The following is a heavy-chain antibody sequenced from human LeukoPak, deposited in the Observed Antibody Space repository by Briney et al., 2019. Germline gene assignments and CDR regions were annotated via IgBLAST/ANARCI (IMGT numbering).Heavy chain of an antibody. Sequence: GGSLRLSCAASGFAFSSYEMNWVRQAPGKGLEWVSYISSSGNTIYYAGSVKGRFTISRDNAKSSLYLQMNSLRAEDTAVYYCASQWLLRYWGQGTLVTVSS. CDR1: GFAFSSYE. D-gene: IGHD3-22*01. V-gene: IGHV3-48*03. J-gene: IGHJ4*02. CDR3: ASQWLLRY. CDR2: ISSSGNTI.